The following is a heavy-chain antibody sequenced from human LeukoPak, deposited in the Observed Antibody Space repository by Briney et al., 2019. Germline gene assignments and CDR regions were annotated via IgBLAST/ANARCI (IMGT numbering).Heavy chain of an antibody. Sequence: GGSLRLSCTTSGFTFNNAWMSWVRQAPGKGLEWVGRIKSKADGETTNYAAPVKGRFTISRDNSKNTLYLQMKSLRAEDTAVYYCAGYDSRGYYRLWEYFHHWGQGTLVTVSS. CDR3: AGYDSRGYYRLWEYFHH. CDR2: IKSKADGETT. CDR1: GFTFNNAW. V-gene: IGHV3-15*01. D-gene: IGHD3-22*01. J-gene: IGHJ1*01.